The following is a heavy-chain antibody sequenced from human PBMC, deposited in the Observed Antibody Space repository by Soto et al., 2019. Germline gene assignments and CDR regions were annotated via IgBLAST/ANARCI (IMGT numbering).Heavy chain of an antibody. CDR3: ARALWFGDPYYHYYGMDV. CDR2: IYHSGST. J-gene: IGHJ6*02. V-gene: IGHV4-4*02. D-gene: IGHD3-10*01. Sequence: SDTLSLTCAVSGGSISSSNWWSWVRQPPGKGLEWIGEIYHSGSTNYNPSLKSRVTISVDKSKNQFSLKLSSVTAADTAVYYCARALWFGDPYYHYYGMDVWGQGTTVTVSS. CDR1: GGSISSSNW.